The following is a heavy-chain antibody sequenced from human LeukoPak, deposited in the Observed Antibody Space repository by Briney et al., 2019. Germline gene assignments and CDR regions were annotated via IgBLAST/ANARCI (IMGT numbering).Heavy chain of an antibody. D-gene: IGHD3-22*01. J-gene: IGHJ4*02. V-gene: IGHV3-30*04. CDR2: ISYDGSNK. CDR3: AREQIGEYYYDSSGSFDY. CDR1: GFTFSSYA. Sequence: GGSLRLSCAASGFTFSSYAMHWARQAPGKGLEWVAVISYDGSNKYYADSVKGRFTTSRDNSKNTLYLQMNSLRAEDTAVYYCAREQIGEYYYDSSGSFDYWGQGTLVTVSS.